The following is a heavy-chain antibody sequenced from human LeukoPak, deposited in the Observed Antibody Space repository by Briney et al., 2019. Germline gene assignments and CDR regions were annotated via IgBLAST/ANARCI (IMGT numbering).Heavy chain of an antibody. Sequence: GGSLRLSCAASGFTFSSYEMNWVRQAPGKGLEWVSYISDSGKTRYYADSVKGRFTISRDNARNSLYLQMNSLRGEDTAVYYCARDGTAGYSSRWPDAFDIWGQGTMVTVSS. D-gene: IGHD6-13*01. J-gene: IGHJ3*02. V-gene: IGHV3-48*03. CDR1: GFTFSSYE. CDR2: ISDSGKTR. CDR3: ARDGTAGYSSRWPDAFDI.